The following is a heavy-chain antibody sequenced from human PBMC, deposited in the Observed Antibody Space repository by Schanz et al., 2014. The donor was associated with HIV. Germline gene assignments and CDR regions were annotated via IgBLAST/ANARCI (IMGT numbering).Heavy chain of an antibody. V-gene: IGHV3-30*18. CDR2: MSYDGRNE. CDR3: AKWGDGYCTGGSCGGIFDS. J-gene: IGHJ4*02. Sequence: QVQLVESGGGVVQPGRSLRLSCAASGFTFRSYGMHWVRQAPGKGLECVASMSYDGRNEHYVDSVKGRFTISRDNSKNTLYLQMNSLRDEDTAVYYCAKWGDGYCTGGSCGGIFDSWGQGTLVTVSS. D-gene: IGHD2-15*01. CDR1: GFTFRSYG.